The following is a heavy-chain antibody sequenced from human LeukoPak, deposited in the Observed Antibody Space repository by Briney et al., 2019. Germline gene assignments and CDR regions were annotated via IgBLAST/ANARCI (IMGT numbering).Heavy chain of an antibody. V-gene: IGHV3-11*05. CDR1: GFALSDYY. J-gene: IGHJ6*02. Sequence: GGSLRLSCAASGFALSDYYMTWIRLAPGKGLEWVSYISTSGDYTNYADSVMGRYTMSRDNARNSLYLQMSSLRDEDTAVYYCARGHYGLDVWGQGTTVTVSS. CDR3: ARGHYGLDV. CDR2: ISTSGDYT.